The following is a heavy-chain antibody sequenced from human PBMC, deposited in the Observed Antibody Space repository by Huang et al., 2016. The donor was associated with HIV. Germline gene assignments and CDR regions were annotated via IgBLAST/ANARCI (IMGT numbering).Heavy chain of an antibody. CDR1: GGSFCGYY. CDR3: ARGQGGYYYYYMDV. J-gene: IGHJ6*03. CDR2: INHSEST. V-gene: IGHV4-34*01. Sequence: QVQLQQWGAGLLRPSETLSLTCAVYGGSFCGYYGTWIRQPPGKGLEWIGEINHSESTNYNPSLKSRVTMSVDTSRNQFSLTLTSVTAADTAVYYCARGQGGYYYYYMDVWGKGTTVTVSS.